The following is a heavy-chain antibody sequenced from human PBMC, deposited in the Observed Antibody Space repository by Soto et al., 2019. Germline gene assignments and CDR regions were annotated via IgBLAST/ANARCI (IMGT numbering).Heavy chain of an antibody. CDR2: IYHSGST. CDR1: GGSISSSYW. V-gene: IGHV4-4*02. CDR3: ARVSGSYYYGMDV. Sequence: QVQLQESGPGLVKPSGTLSLTCAVSGGSISSSYWWSWVRQPPGKGLEWIGEIYHSGSTNYNTSLYRPVTISVDKSKNQFSLKVTSVTAADTSVYYCARVSGSYYYGMDVWGQGTTVTVSS. J-gene: IGHJ6*02.